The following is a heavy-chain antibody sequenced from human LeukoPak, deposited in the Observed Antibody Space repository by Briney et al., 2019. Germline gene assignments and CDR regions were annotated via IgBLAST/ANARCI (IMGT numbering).Heavy chain of an antibody. CDR1: GYTFTGYY. J-gene: IGHJ6*03. D-gene: IGHD6-19*01. V-gene: IGHV1-2*02. Sequence: GASVKVSCKASGYTFTGYYMHWVRQAPGQGLEWMGWINPNSGGTNYAQKFQGRVTMTRDTSISTAYMELSRLRSDDTAVYYCARDQVAVAVPYYMDVWGKGTTVTVSS. CDR2: INPNSGGT. CDR3: ARDQVAVAVPYYMDV.